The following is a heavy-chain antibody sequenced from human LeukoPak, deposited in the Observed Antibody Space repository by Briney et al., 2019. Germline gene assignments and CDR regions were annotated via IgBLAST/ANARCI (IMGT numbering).Heavy chain of an antibody. Sequence: GGSLRLSCAASGFTFSNSWMHWVRQAPGKGLVWVSRINPDGTITNYADSVKGRFTISRDNAKSTLYLQMNSLRAEDTAVYYCVRALVGSTDYWGQGTLVTVSS. CDR2: INPDGTIT. V-gene: IGHV3-74*01. CDR3: VRALVGSTDY. J-gene: IGHJ4*02. CDR1: GFTFSNSW. D-gene: IGHD1-26*01.